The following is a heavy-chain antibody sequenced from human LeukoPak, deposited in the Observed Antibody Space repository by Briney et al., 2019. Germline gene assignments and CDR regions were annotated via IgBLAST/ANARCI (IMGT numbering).Heavy chain of an antibody. J-gene: IGHJ6*02. CDR1: GFTFSSYA. CDR2: ISGSGGST. Sequence: PGGSLRLSCAASGFTFSSYAMSWVRQAPGKGLEWVSAISGSGGSTYYADSVKGRFTISRDNSKNTPYLQMNSLRAEDTAVYYCAKDRQQLAPNYYYYYGMDVWGQGTTVTVSS. CDR3: AKDRQQLAPNYYYYYGMDV. V-gene: IGHV3-23*01. D-gene: IGHD6-13*01.